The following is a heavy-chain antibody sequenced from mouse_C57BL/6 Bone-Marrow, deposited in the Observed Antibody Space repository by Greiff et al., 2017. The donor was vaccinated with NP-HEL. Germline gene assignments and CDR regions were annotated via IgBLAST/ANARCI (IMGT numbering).Heavy chain of an antibody. J-gene: IGHJ2*01. CDR2: IYPGDGDT. Sequence: QVQLQQSGPELVKPGASVKISCKASGYAFSSSWMNWVKQRPGKGLEWIGRIYPGDGDTNYNGKFKGKATLTADKSSSTAYMQRSSLTSEDSAVYFCARGNGENFDYWGQGTTLTVSS. V-gene: IGHV1-82*01. CDR1: GYAFSSSW. CDR3: ARGNGENFDY.